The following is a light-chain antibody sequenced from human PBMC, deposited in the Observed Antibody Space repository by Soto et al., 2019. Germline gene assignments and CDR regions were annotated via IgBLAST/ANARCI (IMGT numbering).Light chain of an antibody. Sequence: VLAPPPPPSGAPRPRGPLPFFWKSPQIGAGTSVNWYRQLPGTAPKVLIYGQNQRPSGVPDRFSGSRSGTSATLAISGLHSEDEADYYCSAWDDRLNGHVFGTGTKVTVL. CDR2: GQN. V-gene: IGLV1-44*01. J-gene: IGLJ1*01. CDR1: SPQIGAGTS. CDR3: SAWDDRLNGHV.